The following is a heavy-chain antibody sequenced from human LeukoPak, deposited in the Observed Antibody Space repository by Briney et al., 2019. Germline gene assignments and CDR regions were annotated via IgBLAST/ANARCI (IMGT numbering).Heavy chain of an antibody. V-gene: IGHV4-61*02. Sequence: MPSETLSLTCTVSGGSISSGSYYWSWIRQPAGKGLEWIGRIYTSGSTNYNPSLKSRVTISVDTSKNQISLRLSSVTAADTAVYYCARNRYFDWQEFDYWGQGALVTVSS. CDR1: GGSISSGSYY. J-gene: IGHJ4*02. CDR3: ARNRYFDWQEFDY. D-gene: IGHD3-9*01. CDR2: IYTSGST.